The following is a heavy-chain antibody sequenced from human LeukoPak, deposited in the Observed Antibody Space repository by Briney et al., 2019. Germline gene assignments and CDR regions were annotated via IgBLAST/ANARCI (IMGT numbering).Heavy chain of an antibody. CDR3: ARDRDGNNPGY. CDR1: GFTFTDHA. J-gene: IGHJ4*02. D-gene: IGHD5-24*01. CDR2: INAGNGNT. Sequence: VASVKVSCKGSGFTFTDHAMQWVRQAPGQRLEWMGWINAGNGNTKYSQKFQGRVTITADKSTSTAYMELSSLRSEDTAVYYCARDRDGNNPGYWGQGTLVTVSS. V-gene: IGHV1-3*01.